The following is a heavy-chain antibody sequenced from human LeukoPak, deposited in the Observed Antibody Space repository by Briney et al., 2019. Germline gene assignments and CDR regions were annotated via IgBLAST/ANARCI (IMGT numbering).Heavy chain of an antibody. Sequence: GGSLRLSCAASGFTFSSYAMSWVRQAPGKGLEWVSAISGSGGSTYYADSVKGRFTISRDNSKNTLYLQMNSLRAEDTAVYHCAKDPWEGYDAFDIWGQGTMVTVSS. D-gene: IGHD1-26*01. J-gene: IGHJ3*02. V-gene: IGHV3-23*01. CDR3: AKDPWEGYDAFDI. CDR1: GFTFSSYA. CDR2: ISGSGGST.